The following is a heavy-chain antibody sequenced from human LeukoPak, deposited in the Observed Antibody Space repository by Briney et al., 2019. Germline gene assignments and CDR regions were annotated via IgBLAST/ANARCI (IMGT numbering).Heavy chain of an antibody. J-gene: IGHJ6*03. Sequence: PGGSLRLSCAASGFTVSSNYMSWVRQAPGKGLEWVSVIYSGGSTYYADSVKGRFTISRDNSKNTLYLQMNSLRAEDTAVYYCARESGYSYGRYYYYMDVWGKGTTVTVSS. CDR3: ARESGYSYGRYYYYMDV. D-gene: IGHD5-18*01. CDR2: IYSGGST. V-gene: IGHV3-53*01. CDR1: GFTVSSNY.